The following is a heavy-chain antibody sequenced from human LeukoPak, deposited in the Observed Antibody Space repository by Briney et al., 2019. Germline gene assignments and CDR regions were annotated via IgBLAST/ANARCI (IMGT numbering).Heavy chain of an antibody. CDR2: IYYSGST. CDR1: GGSISSGGYY. D-gene: IGHD3-9*01. Sequence: PSETLSLTCTVSGGSISSGGYYWSWIRQRPGKGLEWIGYIYYSGSTYYNPSLKSRVTISVDTSKNQFSLKLSSVTAADTAVYYCARAGVDFDSQLYGMDVWGQGTTVTVSS. CDR3: ARAGVDFDSQLYGMDV. J-gene: IGHJ6*02. V-gene: IGHV4-31*03.